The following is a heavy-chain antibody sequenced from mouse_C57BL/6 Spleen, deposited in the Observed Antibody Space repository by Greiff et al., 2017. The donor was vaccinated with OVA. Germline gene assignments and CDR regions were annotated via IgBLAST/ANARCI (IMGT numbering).Heavy chain of an antibody. CDR1: GYSFTSYY. CDR2: IYPGSGNT. CDR3: ARCPTVVAEWYFDV. D-gene: IGHD1-1*01. Sequence: QVQLQQSGPELVKPGASVKISCKASGYSFTSYYIHWVKQRPGQGLEWIGWIYPGSGNTKYNEKFKGKATLTADTSSSTAYMQLSSLTSEDSAVYYCARCPTVVAEWYFDVWGTGTTVTVSS. J-gene: IGHJ1*03. V-gene: IGHV1-66*01.